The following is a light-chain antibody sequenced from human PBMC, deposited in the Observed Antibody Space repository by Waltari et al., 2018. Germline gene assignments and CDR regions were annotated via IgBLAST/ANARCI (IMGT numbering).Light chain of an antibody. J-gene: IGKJ1*01. CDR3: LQDYNYPWT. V-gene: IGKV1-6*01. Sequence: AIQMTQFPSSLSASIGDRVTITCRASQGLRSDLTWYQQKPGKAPKLLIYAASSLQSGVPSRFSGSGSGTDFTLTISNLQPEDFATYYCLQDYNYPWTFGQGTKVEIK. CDR1: QGLRSD. CDR2: AAS.